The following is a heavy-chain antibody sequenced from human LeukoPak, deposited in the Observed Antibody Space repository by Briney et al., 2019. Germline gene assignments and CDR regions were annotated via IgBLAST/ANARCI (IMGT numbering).Heavy chain of an antibody. CDR2: FSGSGGST. Sequence: TGGSLRLSCAASGFTFSSYAMSWVRQAPGKGLEWVSAFSGSGGSTYYADPVEVRFTISRDNSKNTLYLQMNSLRAEDTAVYYCAIDSGLHPSANWFDPWGQGTRVTVPS. CDR1: GFTFSSYA. CDR3: AIDSGLHPSANWFDP. J-gene: IGHJ5*02. V-gene: IGHV3-23*01. D-gene: IGHD2-15*01.